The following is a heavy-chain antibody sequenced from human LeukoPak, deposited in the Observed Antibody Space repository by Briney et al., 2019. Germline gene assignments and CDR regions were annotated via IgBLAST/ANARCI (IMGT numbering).Heavy chain of an antibody. Sequence: ASVKVSCKASGYTFTGYYMHWVRQAPGQGLEWMGWINPNSGGTNYAQKFQCRVTMTRDTSISTAYMELSRLRSDDTAVYYCAREWLVRYYYYGMDVWGQGTTVTVSS. CDR3: AREWLVRYYYYGMDV. V-gene: IGHV1-2*02. CDR2: INPNSGGT. J-gene: IGHJ6*02. D-gene: IGHD6-19*01. CDR1: GYTFTGYY.